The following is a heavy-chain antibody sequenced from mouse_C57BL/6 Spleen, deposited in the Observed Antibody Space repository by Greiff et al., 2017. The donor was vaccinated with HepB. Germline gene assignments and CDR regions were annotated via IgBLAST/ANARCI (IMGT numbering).Heavy chain of an antibody. D-gene: IGHD2-5*01. CDR3: TRSHCSNYLDY. J-gene: IGHJ2*01. CDR1: GYTFTDYE. V-gene: IGHV1-15*01. Sequence: VQLQQSGAELVRPGASVTLSCKASGYTFTDYEMHWVKQTPVHGLEWIGAIDPETGGAAYNQKFKGKAILTADKSSSTAYMELRSLTSEDSAVYYCTRSHCSNYLDYWGQGTTLTVSS. CDR2: IDPETGGA.